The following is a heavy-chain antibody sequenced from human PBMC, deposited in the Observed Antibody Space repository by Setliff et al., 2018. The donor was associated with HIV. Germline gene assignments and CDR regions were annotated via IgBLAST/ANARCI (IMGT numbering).Heavy chain of an antibody. Sequence: SETLSLTCTVSGGSISSHYWSWIRQPPGKGLEWIGYIYYSGSTNYNSSLRSRVTISVDTSKNQFSLRLSSVTAADTAVYYCARLRGSSTWYTGNWFDPWGQGTLVTVSS. CDR3: ARLRGSSTWYTGNWFDP. J-gene: IGHJ5*02. CDR1: GGSISSHY. V-gene: IGHV4-59*08. CDR2: IYYSGST. D-gene: IGHD6-13*01.